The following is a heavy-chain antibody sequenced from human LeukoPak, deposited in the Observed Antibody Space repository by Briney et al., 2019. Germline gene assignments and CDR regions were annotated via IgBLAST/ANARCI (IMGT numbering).Heavy chain of an antibody. Sequence: SETLSLTCTVSGYSISSGYYWGWIRQPPGKGLEWIGRIYTSGSTKYSPSLKSRVTMSVDTSKNQFSLKLSSVTAADTAIYYCARTQNSGAIDAFDLWGQGTMVTVSS. J-gene: IGHJ3*01. D-gene: IGHD2-15*01. V-gene: IGHV4-38-2*02. CDR1: GYSISSGYY. CDR3: ARTQNSGAIDAFDL. CDR2: IYTSGST.